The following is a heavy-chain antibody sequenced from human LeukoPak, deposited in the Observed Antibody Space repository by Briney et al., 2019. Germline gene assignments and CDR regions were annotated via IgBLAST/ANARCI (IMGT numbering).Heavy chain of an antibody. CDR1: GFTFSNFW. CDR2: IHPEGNEK. D-gene: IGHD1-1*01. Sequence: GGSLRLSCAVSGFTFSNFWMSWVRQAPGRGLEWVANIHPEGNEKYHVESVKGRFTISRDNAKNLLFLQMNGLRVEDTAVYYCARGDDFSGDHWGQGTPVTVSS. CDR3: ARGDDFSGDH. V-gene: IGHV3-7*04. J-gene: IGHJ4*02.